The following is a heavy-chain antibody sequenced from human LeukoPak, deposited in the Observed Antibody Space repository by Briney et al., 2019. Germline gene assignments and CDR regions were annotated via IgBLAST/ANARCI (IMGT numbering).Heavy chain of an antibody. V-gene: IGHV1-8*01. Sequence: ASVKVSCKASGYTFTSYDINWVRQATGQGLEWMGWMNPNSGNTGYAQKFQGRVTMTRNTSISTAYMELSSLRSEDKAVYYCARGVNRRSNNNWFDPWGQGTLVTVSS. CDR1: GYTFTSYD. J-gene: IGHJ5*02. CDR3: ARGVNRRSNNNWFDP. CDR2: MNPNSGNT. D-gene: IGHD3-16*02.